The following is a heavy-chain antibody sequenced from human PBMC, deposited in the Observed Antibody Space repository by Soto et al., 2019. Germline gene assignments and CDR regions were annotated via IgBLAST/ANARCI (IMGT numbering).Heavy chain of an antibody. CDR2: IRSKANSYAT. Sequence: GGSLRLSCAASGFTFSGSAMHWVRQASGKGLEWVGRIRSKANSYATAYAASVKGRVTISRDDSKNTAYLQMNSLKTEDTAVYYCTRLSGITGTFDIWGQGTMVTVSS. CDR1: GFTFSGSA. V-gene: IGHV3-73*01. J-gene: IGHJ3*02. CDR3: TRLSGITGTFDI. D-gene: IGHD1-20*01.